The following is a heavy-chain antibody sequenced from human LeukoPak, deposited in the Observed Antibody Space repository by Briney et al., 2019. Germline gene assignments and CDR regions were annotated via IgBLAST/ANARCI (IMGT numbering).Heavy chain of an antibody. CDR1: GFTFSSYE. D-gene: IGHD1-26*01. Sequence: GGSLRLFCAASGFTFSSYEMHWVRQAPGKGLEWVSYISGSGSTIYYADSVKGRFTISRDNAKNSLYLQANSLRAEDTAVYYCARVGPDQYLEYFHLWGQGTLVTVSS. V-gene: IGHV3-48*03. CDR2: ISGSGSTI. CDR3: ARVGPDQYLEYFHL. J-gene: IGHJ1*01.